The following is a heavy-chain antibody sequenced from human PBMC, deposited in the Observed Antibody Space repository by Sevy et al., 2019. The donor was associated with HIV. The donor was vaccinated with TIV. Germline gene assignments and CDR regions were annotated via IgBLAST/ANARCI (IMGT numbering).Heavy chain of an antibody. CDR3: ARGQYSYGYWREFDY. J-gene: IGHJ4*02. V-gene: IGHV4-59*01. CDR1: GAYINTFY. Sequence: SETLSLTCTVSGAYINTFYWSWIRQPPWKGLEWIGYIYYSGSTNYNPSLHSRVTISADTSKNQFSLKLSSVTAADSAVYYCARGQYSYGYWREFDYWGQGTLVTVSS. CDR2: IYYSGST. D-gene: IGHD5-18*01.